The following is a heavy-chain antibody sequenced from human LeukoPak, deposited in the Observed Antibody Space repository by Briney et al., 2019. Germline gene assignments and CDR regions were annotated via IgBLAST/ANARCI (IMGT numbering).Heavy chain of an antibody. CDR1: GFNIKNYG. CDR3: ARGPPLYCSNTNCYLS. Sequence: PGRSLRLSCAASGFNIKNYGMHWVRQAPGKGLEWVAFIRYDETSKYYADSVKGRFTISRDNSKDTLYLQLNSLRADDTAGYYCARGPPLYCSNTNCYLSWGQGTLVTVSS. V-gene: IGHV3-30*02. CDR2: IRYDETSK. J-gene: IGHJ5*02. D-gene: IGHD2-2*01.